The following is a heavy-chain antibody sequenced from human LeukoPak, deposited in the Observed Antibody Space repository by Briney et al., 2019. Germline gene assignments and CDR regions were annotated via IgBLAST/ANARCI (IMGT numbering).Heavy chain of an antibody. J-gene: IGHJ4*02. D-gene: IGHD5-12*01. CDR3: ATRDIVAKIRYYFDY. Sequence: GGSLRLAWAAAGFTFSSYAMSWVRQAPGKGLEWVSAISGSGGSTYYADSVKGRFTISRDNSKNTLYLQMNSLRAEDTAVYYCATRDIVAKIRYYFDYWGQGTLVTVSS. V-gene: IGHV3-23*01. CDR2: ISGSGGST. CDR1: GFTFSSYA.